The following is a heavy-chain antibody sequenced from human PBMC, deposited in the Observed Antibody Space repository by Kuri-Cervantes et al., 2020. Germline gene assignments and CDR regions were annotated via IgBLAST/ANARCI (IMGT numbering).Heavy chain of an antibody. CDR2: IYSCGST. CDR3: ARVPTGSLNYYYYYMDV. Sequence: GGSLRLSCAASGFTASSNYMNWVRQAPGKGLEWVSVIYSCGSTYYADSVKGRFTISRDNSKNTLFLQMNSLRAEDTAVYYCARVPTGSLNYYYYYMDVWGKGTTVTVSS. CDR1: GFTASSNY. D-gene: IGHD1-1*01. J-gene: IGHJ6*03. V-gene: IGHV3-66*03.